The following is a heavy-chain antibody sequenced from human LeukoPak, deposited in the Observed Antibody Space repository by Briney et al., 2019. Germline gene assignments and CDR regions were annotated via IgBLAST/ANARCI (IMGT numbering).Heavy chain of an antibody. CDR3: AKDMGDISMISGE. Sequence: PGGSLRLSCAASGFTLSSYGMHWVRQAPGKELEWVALISSDGSDGSNKYYPDSVKGRFTISRDNSKNTLYLQMNSLRAEDTAVYYCAKDMGDISMISGEWGQGTLVTVSS. V-gene: IGHV3-30*18. D-gene: IGHD5-18*01. CDR1: GFTLSSYG. J-gene: IGHJ4*02. CDR2: ISSDGSDGSNK.